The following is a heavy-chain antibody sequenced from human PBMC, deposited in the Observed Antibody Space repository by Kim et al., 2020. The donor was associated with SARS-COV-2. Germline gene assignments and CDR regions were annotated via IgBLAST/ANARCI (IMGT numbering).Heavy chain of an antibody. Sequence: KRYSPSLKSRLTITKDTSKNQVVLTMTNMDPVDTATYYCAHRHIGAVFDYWGQGTLVTVSS. CDR2: K. J-gene: IGHJ4*02. V-gene: IGHV2-5*01. D-gene: IGHD3-10*01. CDR3: AHRHIGAVFDY.